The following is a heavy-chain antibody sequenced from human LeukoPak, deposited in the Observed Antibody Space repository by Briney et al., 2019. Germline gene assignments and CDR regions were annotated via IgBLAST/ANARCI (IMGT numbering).Heavy chain of an antibody. Sequence: GASVKVSCKASGGTFSSYAISWVRQAPGQGLEWMGGIIPIFGTANYAQKFQGRVTITADESTSTAYMELSSLRSEDTAVYYCAKISSMIVVVHTDTGDYWGQGTLVTVSS. D-gene: IGHD3-22*01. CDR3: AKISSMIVVVHTDTGDY. CDR2: IIPIFGTA. V-gene: IGHV1-69*13. CDR1: GGTFSSYA. J-gene: IGHJ4*02.